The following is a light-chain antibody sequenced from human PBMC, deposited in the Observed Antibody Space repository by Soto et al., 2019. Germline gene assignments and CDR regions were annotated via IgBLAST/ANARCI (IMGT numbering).Light chain of an antibody. J-gene: IGKJ1*01. CDR1: QSVSSN. CDR3: QQYNDWPRT. V-gene: IGKV3-15*01. CDR2: GAS. Sequence: ILMTQSPATLSVSPGERATLSCRASQSVSSNLAWYQQKPGQGPRLLIYGASTRATGIPARFSGSGSGTEFTLTISSLQSEDIAVYFSQQYNDWPRTFGQGTKV.